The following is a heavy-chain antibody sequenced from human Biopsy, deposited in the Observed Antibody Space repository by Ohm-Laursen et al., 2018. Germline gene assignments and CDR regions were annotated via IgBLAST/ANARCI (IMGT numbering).Heavy chain of an antibody. CDR3: AGAGRYCSGGGCYSWFDS. V-gene: IGHV3-72*01. Sequence: LRLSCAASGFSFSDNYMDWVRQAPGKGLEWVGRIRDKANSYTTDYAASVKGRFTISRDDSKNSLYLQMNSLKTEDTALYYCAGAGRYCSGGGCYSWFDSWGQGTLVTVSS. J-gene: IGHJ5*01. CDR2: IRDKANSYTT. D-gene: IGHD2-15*01. CDR1: GFSFSDNY.